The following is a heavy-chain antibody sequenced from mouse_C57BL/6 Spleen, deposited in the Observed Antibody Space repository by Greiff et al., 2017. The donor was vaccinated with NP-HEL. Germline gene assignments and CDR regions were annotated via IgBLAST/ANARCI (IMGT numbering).Heavy chain of an antibody. CDR1: GYSINSGSY. CDR2: ISDDGSN. J-gene: IGHJ3*01. Sequence: EVQLQESGPGLVKPSQSLSLTCSVPGYSINSGSYWNWIRQFPGNKLEWVGYISDDGSNNYNPSLKNRIPITRATSTNQFFLKLYTVPTEDTATYYCARVEDYGSSLWFAYWGQGTLVTVSA. CDR3: ARVEDYGSSLWFAY. D-gene: IGHD1-1*01. V-gene: IGHV3-6*01.